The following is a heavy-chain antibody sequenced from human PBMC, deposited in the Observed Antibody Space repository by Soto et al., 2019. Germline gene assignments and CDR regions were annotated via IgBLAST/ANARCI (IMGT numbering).Heavy chain of an antibody. CDR3: ARDPANYDFWSGASIGGGWFDP. Sequence: GASVKVSCKASGYTFTSYYMHWVRQAPGQGLEWMGIINPSGGSTSYAQKFQGRVTMTRDTSTSTVHMELSSLRSEDTAVYYCARDPANYDFWSGASIGGGWFDPWGQGTLVTVSS. D-gene: IGHD3-3*01. CDR1: GYTFTSYY. CDR2: INPSGGST. J-gene: IGHJ5*02. V-gene: IGHV1-46*03.